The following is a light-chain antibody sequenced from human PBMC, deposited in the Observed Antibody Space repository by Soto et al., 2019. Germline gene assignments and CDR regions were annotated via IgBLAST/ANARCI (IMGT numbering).Light chain of an antibody. CDR3: HQHETSPPT. Sequence: IVMTQSPATLSVSPGERATLSCRASQSVDDNLAWYQQKPGQAPRLLIYGASTRATGIPARFSGSGSGTEFTLTISRVESEDFAVYYCHQHETSPPTFGPGTKVDIK. CDR1: QSVDDN. J-gene: IGKJ3*01. CDR2: GAS. V-gene: IGKV3-15*01.